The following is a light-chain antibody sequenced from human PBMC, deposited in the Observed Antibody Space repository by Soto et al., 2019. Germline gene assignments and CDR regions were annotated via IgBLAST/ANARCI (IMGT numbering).Light chain of an antibody. CDR3: QTWGTGPAV. CDR2: LNSDGSH. J-gene: IGLJ7*01. CDR1: SGHSSYA. Sequence: QLVLTQSPSASASLGASVKLTCTLSSGHSSYAIAWHQQQPEKGPRYLMKLNSDGSHSKGDWIPDRFSGSSSGAERYVTISGLQSEDEADYYCQTWGTGPAVFGGGTQLTVL. V-gene: IGLV4-69*01.